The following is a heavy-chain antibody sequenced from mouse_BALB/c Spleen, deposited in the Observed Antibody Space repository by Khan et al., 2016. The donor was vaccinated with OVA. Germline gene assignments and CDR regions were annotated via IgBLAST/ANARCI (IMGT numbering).Heavy chain of an antibody. CDR3: SRNYDYDDGLAY. V-gene: IGHV2-2*02. J-gene: IGHJ3*01. CDR2: IWSGGST. D-gene: IGHD2-4*01. Sequence: QVQLKESGPGLVQPSQSLYITCTVSGFSLTTYGVHWVRQSPGKGLEWLGVIWSGGSTDYNAPFISRLSISKDSSKSQVFFKMNSLQVNDTAIYYCSRNYDYDDGLAYWGQGTLVTVSA. CDR1: GFSLTTYG.